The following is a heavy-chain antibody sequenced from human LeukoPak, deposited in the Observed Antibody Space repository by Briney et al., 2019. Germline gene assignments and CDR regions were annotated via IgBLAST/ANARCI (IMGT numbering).Heavy chain of an antibody. J-gene: IGHJ5*02. CDR2: ISGSGGST. V-gene: IGHV3-23*01. CDR3: ARGLLYNWFDP. Sequence: GGSLRLSCAASGFTFSSYGMSWVRQAPGKGLEWVSAISGSGGSTYYADSVKGRFTISRDNSKNTLYLQMNSLRAEDTAVYYCARGLLYNWFDPWGQGTLVTVSS. D-gene: IGHD3-10*01. CDR1: GFTFSSYG.